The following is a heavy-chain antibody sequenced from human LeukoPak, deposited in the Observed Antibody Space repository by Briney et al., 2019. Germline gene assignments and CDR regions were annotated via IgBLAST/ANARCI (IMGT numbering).Heavy chain of an antibody. CDR3: ARGGPDYYDSSGYYL. J-gene: IGHJ5*02. V-gene: IGHV4-39*07. Sequence: SETLSLTCTVSGGSISSSSYYWGWIRQPPGKGLEWLGSIYYSGSTYYNPSLKSRVTISVDTSKNQFSLKLSSVTAADTAVYYCARGGPDYYDSSGYYLWGQGTLVTVSS. CDR1: GGSISSSSYY. CDR2: IYYSGST. D-gene: IGHD3-22*01.